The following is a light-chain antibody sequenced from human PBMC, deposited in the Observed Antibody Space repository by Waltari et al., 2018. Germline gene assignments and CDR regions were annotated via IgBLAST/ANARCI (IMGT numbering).Light chain of an antibody. CDR3: VAWDDSLSGLWV. V-gene: IGLV1-47*01. J-gene: IGLJ3*02. CDR2: RSV. Sequence: QSVLTQSPSASGTPGQRVTISCSGSSSNIGSNYVYWYQQLPGTAPKLLIYRSVQRPSGAPARFSGSMSGTAAALASSGLRSEDEGDYYCVAWDDSLSGLWVFGGGTKLPVL. CDR1: SSNIGSNY.